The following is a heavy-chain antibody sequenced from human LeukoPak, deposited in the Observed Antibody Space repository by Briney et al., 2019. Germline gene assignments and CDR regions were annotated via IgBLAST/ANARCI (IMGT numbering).Heavy chain of an antibody. Sequence: PSETLSLTCTVSGGSISSTSYYWGWIRQPPGKGLEWIGSIYYTGSTYYNPSLKSRVTISVDTSKNQFSLKLSSVTAADTAVYYCARDQYYYDSSGYYVLDYWGQGTLVTVSS. CDR2: IYYTGST. J-gene: IGHJ4*02. D-gene: IGHD3-22*01. CDR1: GGSISSTSYY. CDR3: ARDQYYYDSSGYYVLDY. V-gene: IGHV4-39*07.